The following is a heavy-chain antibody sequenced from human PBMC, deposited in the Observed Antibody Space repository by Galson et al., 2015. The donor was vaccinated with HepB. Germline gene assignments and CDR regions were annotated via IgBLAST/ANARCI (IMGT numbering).Heavy chain of an antibody. CDR2: IHHSGNT. CDR1: DGPISSSY. CDR3: AKGERLLLGAGFFYIDV. D-gene: IGHD6-19*01. J-gene: IGHJ6*03. Sequence: ETLSLTCTVSDGPISSSYWSWIRQPPGQGLEWIGYIHHSGNTNSNPSLKSRVTMSVDMSKKQFSLRLSSVTAADTAVYYCAKGERLLLGAGFFYIDVWGKGTTVIVSS. V-gene: IGHV4-59*08.